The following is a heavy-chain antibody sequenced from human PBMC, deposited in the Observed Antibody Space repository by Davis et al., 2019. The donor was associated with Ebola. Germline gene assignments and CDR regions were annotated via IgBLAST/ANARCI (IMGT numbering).Heavy chain of an antibody. Sequence: AGSLRLSCAASGFTFSSYRMHWVCQAPGKGLEWVAVISYDGSNKYYADSVKGRFTISRDNSKNTLYLQMNSLRAEDTAVYYCAKSLVSSSSYWGQGTLVTVSS. D-gene: IGHD6-6*01. V-gene: IGHV3-30*18. J-gene: IGHJ4*02. CDR2: ISYDGSNK. CDR3: AKSLVSSSSY. CDR1: GFTFSSYR.